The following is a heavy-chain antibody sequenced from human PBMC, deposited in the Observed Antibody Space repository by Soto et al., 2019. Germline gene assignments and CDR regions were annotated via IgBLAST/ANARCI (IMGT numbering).Heavy chain of an antibody. CDR2: IYYSGST. CDR1: GGSISSGDYY. V-gene: IGHV4-30-4*01. D-gene: IGHD2-2*01. Sequence: PSETLSLTCTVSGGSISSGDYYWSWIRQPPGKGLEWIGYIYYSGSTYYNPSLKSRVTISVDTSKNHFSLKLSSVTAADTAVYYCARDGRVVPAATSGMDVWGQGTTVTVSS. CDR3: ARDGRVVPAATSGMDV. J-gene: IGHJ6*02.